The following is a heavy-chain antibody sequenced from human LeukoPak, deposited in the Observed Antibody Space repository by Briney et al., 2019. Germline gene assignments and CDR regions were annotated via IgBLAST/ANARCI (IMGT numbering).Heavy chain of an antibody. CDR2: ISSSGSTI. D-gene: IGHD5-24*01. J-gene: IGHJ4*02. CDR1: GFTFSDYY. V-gene: IGHV3-11*01. CDR3: ARPNRDGYNYYDY. Sequence: PGGSLRLSCAASGFTFSDYYMSWIRQAPGKGLEWVSYISSSGSTIYYADSVKGQFTISRDNAKNSLYLQMNSLRAEDTAVYYCARPNRDGYNYYDYWGQGTLVTVSS.